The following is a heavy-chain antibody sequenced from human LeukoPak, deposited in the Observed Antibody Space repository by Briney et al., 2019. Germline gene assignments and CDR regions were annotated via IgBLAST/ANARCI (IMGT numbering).Heavy chain of an antibody. CDR3: ARGSNYYYSMDV. Sequence: SETLSLTCAVSGYSISSGYYWGWIRQPPGRGLEWIGSIYQSVTTHYSPSLKSRVAISADTPKNQFSLTLTSVTAADMAVYYCARGSNYYYSMDVWGKGTTVTVSS. J-gene: IGHJ6*04. CDR2: IYQSVTT. CDR1: GYSISSGYY. D-gene: IGHD3/OR15-3a*01. V-gene: IGHV4-38-2*01.